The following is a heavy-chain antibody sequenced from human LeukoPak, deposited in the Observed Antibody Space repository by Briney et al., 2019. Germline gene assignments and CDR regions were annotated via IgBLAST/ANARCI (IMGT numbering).Heavy chain of an antibody. D-gene: IGHD1-26*01. CDR2: ISGSGGGT. V-gene: IGHV3-23*01. J-gene: IGHJ4*02. CDR1: GFTFSSYA. Sequence: GGSLRLSCAASGFTFSSYAMSWVRQAPEKGLEWASTISGSGGGTYYADSVKGRFTISRDDSKNTLYLQMNSLRAEDTAVYYCVKDLGRYRNNCFDYWGRGTLVTVSS. CDR3: VKDLGRYRNNCFDY.